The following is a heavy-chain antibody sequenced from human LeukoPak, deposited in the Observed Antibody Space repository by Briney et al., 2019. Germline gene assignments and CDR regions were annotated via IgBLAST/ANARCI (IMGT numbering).Heavy chain of an antibody. Sequence: ASVKVSCKASGYTFTSYDINWVRQATGQGLEWMGWMNPNSGNTGYAQKFQGRVTMTRNTSISTAYMEVSSLRSEDTAVYYCARGKRYFDWLRYYYFDYWGQGTLVTVSS. V-gene: IGHV1-8*01. CDR2: MNPNSGNT. CDR3: ARGKRYFDWLRYYYFDY. CDR1: GYTFTSYD. D-gene: IGHD3-9*01. J-gene: IGHJ4*02.